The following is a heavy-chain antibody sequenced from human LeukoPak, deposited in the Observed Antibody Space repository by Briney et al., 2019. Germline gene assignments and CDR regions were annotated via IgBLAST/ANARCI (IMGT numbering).Heavy chain of an antibody. CDR2: ISYDGTNN. D-gene: IGHD6-13*01. Sequence: GGSLRLSCAVSGFTFSIHAMHWVRQAPGKGLEWVAVISYDGTNNYYTDSVKGRFTISRDNSKNTLYLQLNSLRVEDTAVYYCARDKGREAAGTPIFGYYYYGMDVWGQGTTVTVSS. V-gene: IGHV3-30-3*01. J-gene: IGHJ6*02. CDR3: ARDKGREAAGTPIFGYYYYGMDV. CDR1: GFTFSIHA.